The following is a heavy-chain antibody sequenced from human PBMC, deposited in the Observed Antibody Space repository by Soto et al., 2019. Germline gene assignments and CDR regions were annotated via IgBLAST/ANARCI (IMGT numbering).Heavy chain of an antibody. V-gene: IGHV4-31*03. D-gene: IGHD3-16*01. CDR1: GGSISSGYY. Sequence: QVQLQESGPGLVKPSQTLSLTCTVSGGSISSGYYWSWIRQYPGKGLEWIGYIYYSGNTYYNPSLTGRVSISLDTSKSQFSLKLDSVTAADTAVYYCARDAPVELRVPNSRDVWGQGTTVTVAS. CDR3: ARDAPVELRVPNSRDV. J-gene: IGHJ6*02. CDR2: IYYSGNT.